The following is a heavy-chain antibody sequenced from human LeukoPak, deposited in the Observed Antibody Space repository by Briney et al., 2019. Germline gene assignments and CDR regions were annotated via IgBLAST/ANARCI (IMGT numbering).Heavy chain of an antibody. CDR3: IAHFPYFYGSDV. J-gene: IGHJ6*04. CDR1: GFTIGTAW. V-gene: IGHV3-15*01. D-gene: IGHD3-3*02. Sequence: GGSLRLSCVSSGFTIGTAWMSWVRQAPGKGLEWLGHIKSEGEGATTDYAAPAKGRFAISRDDSKNMIYLQMSSLKIDDTAIYYCIAHFPYFYGSDVWGGGTTVTVSS. CDR2: IKSEGEGATT.